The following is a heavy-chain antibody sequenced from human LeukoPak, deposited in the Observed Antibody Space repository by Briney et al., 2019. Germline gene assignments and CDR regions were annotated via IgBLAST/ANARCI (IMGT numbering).Heavy chain of an antibody. J-gene: IGHJ4*02. D-gene: IGHD6-6*01. CDR2: INPSGGST. CDR3: ARDRIGSSATFFTEYYFDY. CDR1: GYTFTSYY. V-gene: IGHV1-46*01. Sequence: GASVTVSCKASGYTFTSYYMHWVRQAPGQGLEWMGLINPSGGSTSYAQKFQGRVTMTRDTSTSTVYMELSSLRSEDTAVYYCARDRIGSSATFFTEYYFDYWGQGTLVTVSS.